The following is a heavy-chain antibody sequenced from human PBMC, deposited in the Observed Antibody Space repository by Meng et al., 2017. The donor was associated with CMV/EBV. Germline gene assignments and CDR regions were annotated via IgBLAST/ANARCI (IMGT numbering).Heavy chain of an antibody. CDR1: GYTFTSYY. D-gene: IGHD5-18*01. CDR3: ARDKIQLWPTVGYFDY. Sequence: QVQVVEPGAEMKKPGASVKVSFNASGYTFTSYYMDWVRQPPGKGLEWIGIFYPSGGSTSYAQKFQGRVTMTRDTSTSTVYMELSSLRSEDTAVYYCARDKIQLWPTVGYFDYWGQGTLVTVSS. CDR2: FYPSGGST. J-gene: IGHJ4*02. V-gene: IGHV1-46*01.